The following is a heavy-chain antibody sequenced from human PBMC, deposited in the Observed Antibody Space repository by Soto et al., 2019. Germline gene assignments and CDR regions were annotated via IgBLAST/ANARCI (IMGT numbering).Heavy chain of an antibody. J-gene: IGHJ4*02. Sequence: GGSLRLSCAASGFTFSSYGMHWVRQAPGKGLEWVAVIWYDGSNKYYADYVKGRFTISRDNSMSTLDLEMNSLRAEDTAVYYCAKKVEESGTFDYWGQGTLVTVSS. V-gene: IGHV3-33*06. CDR3: AKKVEESGTFDY. CDR2: IWYDGSNK. CDR1: GFTFSSYG. D-gene: IGHD6-13*01.